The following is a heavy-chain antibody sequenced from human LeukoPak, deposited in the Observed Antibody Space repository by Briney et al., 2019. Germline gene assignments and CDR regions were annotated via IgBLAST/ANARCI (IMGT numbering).Heavy chain of an antibody. CDR3: ARENGGVHGCFF. CDR1: GYTFTSYG. Sequence: ASVKVSCKASGYTFTSYGITWVRQAPGQGLEWMGWISAYNGNTNYAQKLQSRVTMTTDTSTTTAYMELRSLRSDDTAVYYCARENGGVHGCFFWGQGTLVTVSS. V-gene: IGHV1-18*01. CDR2: ISAYNGNT. J-gene: IGHJ4*02. D-gene: IGHD2-8*02.